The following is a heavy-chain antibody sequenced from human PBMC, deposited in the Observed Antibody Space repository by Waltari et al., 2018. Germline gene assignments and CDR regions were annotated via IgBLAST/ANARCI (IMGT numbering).Heavy chain of an antibody. J-gene: IGHJ4*02. CDR3: AHGAGWLFDY. Sequence: QITLKESGPTLVKPPQTLTLTCTFPGFSLSTSAVGVGWIRQPPGKALEWLVLIYWDDDNHYSPSLKSRLTITKDTSKNQVVLTMTNMDPVDTATYYCAHGAGWLFDYWGQGTLVTVSS. CDR2: IYWDDDN. CDR1: GFSLSTSAVG. D-gene: IGHD6-19*01. V-gene: IGHV2-5*02.